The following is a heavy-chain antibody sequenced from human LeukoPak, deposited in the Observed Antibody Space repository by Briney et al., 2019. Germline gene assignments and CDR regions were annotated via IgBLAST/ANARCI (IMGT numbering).Heavy chain of an antibody. CDR2: IYYSGST. CDR1: GGSISSSSYY. CDR3: ARKFRSSSSVYFDY. V-gene: IGHV4-39*01. J-gene: IGHJ4*02. D-gene: IGHD6-6*01. Sequence: SETLSLTCTVSGGSISSSSYYWGWIRQPPGKGLEWIGSIYYSGSTYYNPSLKSRVTISVDTSKNQFSLKLSSVTAADTAVYYCARKFRSSSSVYFDYWGQGTLVTVSS.